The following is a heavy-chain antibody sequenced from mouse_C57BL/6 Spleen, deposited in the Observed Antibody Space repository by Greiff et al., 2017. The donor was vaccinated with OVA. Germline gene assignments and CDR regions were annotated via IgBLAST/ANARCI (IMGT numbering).Heavy chain of an antibody. V-gene: IGHV5-17*01. Sequence: VQLVESGGGLVKPGGSLKLSCAASGFTFSDYGMHWVRQAPEKGLEWVAYISSGSSTISYADTVKGRFTISRDNANNTLFLQMTSLRSEDTAMYYCAMNRDYGNYFDYWGQGTTLTVSS. CDR3: AMNRDYGNYFDY. CDR2: ISSGSSTI. CDR1: GFTFSDYG. J-gene: IGHJ2*01. D-gene: IGHD2-1*01.